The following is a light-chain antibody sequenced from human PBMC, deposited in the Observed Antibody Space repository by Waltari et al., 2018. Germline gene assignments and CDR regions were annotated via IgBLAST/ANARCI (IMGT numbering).Light chain of an antibody. CDR2: AVS. V-gene: IGKV1-8*01. CDR3: QQYYGYPPT. CDR1: QDISSY. J-gene: IGKJ1*01. Sequence: AIRMTQSPSSLSASTGDRVIITCRASQDISSYLAWYQQKPGKAPKLLLYAVSTLQSGVPSRFSGSGSGTDFTLTISCLRSEDFATYYCQQYYGYPPTFAQGTKVEV.